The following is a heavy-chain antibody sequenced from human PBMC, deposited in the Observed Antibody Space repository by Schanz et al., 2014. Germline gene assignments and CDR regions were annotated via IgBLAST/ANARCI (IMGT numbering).Heavy chain of an antibody. D-gene: IGHD3-3*01. V-gene: IGHV3-33*08. CDR2: MRNDGIKT. CDR3: ARDLLVSHYDFWSGNDY. CDR1: GFTFSNYG. Sequence: QVQLVESGGGVVQPGRSLRLSCAASGFTFSNYGLVWVRQAPGKGLEWVAVMRNDGIKTHYADSGKGRFTISRDNSKNTVYLQMNSLRTDDTAVYYCARDLLVSHYDFWSGNDYWGQGTLVTVSS. J-gene: IGHJ4*02.